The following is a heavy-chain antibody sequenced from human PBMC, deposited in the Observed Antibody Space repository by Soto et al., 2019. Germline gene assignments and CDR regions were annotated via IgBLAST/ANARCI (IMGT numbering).Heavy chain of an antibody. Sequence: QVTLKESGPVLVKPTETLTLTCTVSGFSLSNAGMGVSWIRQPPGKALEWLAHIFSNDEKRFSTSLKKRLTNPNETSHSQVVLIMTNMDPVDTATYYCAQTEDGGRSRTPAGWFDAWGQGTLVTVSS. CDR1: GFSLSNAGMG. V-gene: IGHV2-26*01. CDR3: AQTEDGGRSRTPAGWFDA. D-gene: IGHD2-15*01. J-gene: IGHJ5*02. CDR2: IFSNDEK.